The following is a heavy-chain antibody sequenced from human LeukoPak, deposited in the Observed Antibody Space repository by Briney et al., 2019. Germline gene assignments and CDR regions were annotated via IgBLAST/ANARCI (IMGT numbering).Heavy chain of an antibody. D-gene: IGHD4-23*01. CDR3: ARGDHDAGGRELPIDY. Sequence: ASVKVSCKASGYTFTTYYMHWVRQAPGQGLEWMGVTNPSGGSTTYAQNFQGRVTMTRDTSTSTVYMELSSLRSEDTAVYYCARGDHDAGGRELPIDYWGQGTLVTVSS. CDR1: GYTFTTYY. J-gene: IGHJ4*02. CDR2: TNPSGGST. V-gene: IGHV1-46*01.